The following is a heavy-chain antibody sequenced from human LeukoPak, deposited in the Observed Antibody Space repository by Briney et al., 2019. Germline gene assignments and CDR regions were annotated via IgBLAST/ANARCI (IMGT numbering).Heavy chain of an antibody. V-gene: IGHV1-69*13. CDR2: ILPIFGTA. J-gene: IGHJ4*02. D-gene: IGHD6-19*01. CDR1: GGSFSSHA. Sequence: SVKVSCKASGGSFSSHAISWVRQAPGQGLEWMGGILPIFGTANYAQKFQGRVTITADESTSTAYMELSSLRSEDTAVYYCASGKAVAGPYYFDYWGQGTLVTVSS. CDR3: ASGKAVAGPYYFDY.